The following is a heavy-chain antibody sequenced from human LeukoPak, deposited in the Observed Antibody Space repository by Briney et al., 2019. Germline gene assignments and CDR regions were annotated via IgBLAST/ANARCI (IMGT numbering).Heavy chain of an antibody. J-gene: IGHJ4*02. V-gene: IGHV3-23*01. D-gene: IGHD3-22*01. CDR1: GITLSNYG. CDR3: AKRGVVIRVILVGFHKEAYYFDS. Sequence: GGSLRLSCAVSGITLSNYGVRWVRQAPGEGLEWVAGISGSGGGTTYADSVKGRFTTSRDNPKNTLYLQMTSLRAEDTAVYFCAKRGVVIRVILVGFHKEAYYFDSWGQGALVTVSS. CDR2: ISGSGGGT.